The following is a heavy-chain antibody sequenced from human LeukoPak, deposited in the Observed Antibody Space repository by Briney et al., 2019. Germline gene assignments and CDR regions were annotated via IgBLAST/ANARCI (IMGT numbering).Heavy chain of an antibody. CDR2: ISSSSSTI. Sequence: GGSLRLSCAASGFTFSSYSMNWVRQAPGKGLEWVSYISSSSSTIYYADSVKGRFTISRDNAKNSLYLQMNSLRAEDTAVYYCARDEGGITMVRGVYDYWGQGTLVTVSS. V-gene: IGHV3-48*04. D-gene: IGHD3-10*01. J-gene: IGHJ4*02. CDR3: ARDEGGITMVRGVYDY. CDR1: GFTFSSYS.